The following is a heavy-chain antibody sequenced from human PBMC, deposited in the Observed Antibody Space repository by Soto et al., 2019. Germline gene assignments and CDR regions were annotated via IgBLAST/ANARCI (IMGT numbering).Heavy chain of an antibody. CDR3: ARASVCSGGSCAFDP. CDR1: GGSISSYY. J-gene: IGHJ5*02. D-gene: IGHD2-15*01. Sequence: PSETLSLTCTVSGGSISSYYWSWIRQPPGKGLEWIGYIYYSGSTNYNPSLKSRVTISLDTSKNQFSLKLSSVTAADTAVYYCARASVCSGGSCAFDPWGQGTLVTVSS. V-gene: IGHV4-59*01. CDR2: IYYSGST.